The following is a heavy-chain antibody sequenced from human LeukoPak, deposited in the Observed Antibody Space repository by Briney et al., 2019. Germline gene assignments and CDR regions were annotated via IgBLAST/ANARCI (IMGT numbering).Heavy chain of an antibody. D-gene: IGHD2/OR15-2a*01. J-gene: IGHJ4*02. CDR2: INSDGSWT. Sequence: GRSLRLSCAASGNYWMHWVRQAPGKGLVWVSHINSDGSWTSYADSVKGRFTTSKDNAKNTVYLQMNSLRAEDTAVYYCVSFYETYWGRGTLVTVS. CDR3: VSFYETY. CDR1: GNYW. V-gene: IGHV3-74*01.